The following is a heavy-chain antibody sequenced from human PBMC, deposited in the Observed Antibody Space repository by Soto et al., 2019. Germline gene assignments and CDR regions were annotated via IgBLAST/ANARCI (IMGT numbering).Heavy chain of an antibody. Sequence: LRLSCAVSGSYFNNYGINWVRQPPGKGLEWVSSVSKSDYTYYSDSVRGRFTISRDNAKNSVSLQMNSLRAEDTAVYYCAREDSIIIPAVSDFWGQGTLVTVSS. V-gene: IGHV3-21*01. J-gene: IGHJ4*02. D-gene: IGHD2-2*01. CDR2: VSKSDYT. CDR1: GSYFNNYG. CDR3: AREDSIIIPAVSDF.